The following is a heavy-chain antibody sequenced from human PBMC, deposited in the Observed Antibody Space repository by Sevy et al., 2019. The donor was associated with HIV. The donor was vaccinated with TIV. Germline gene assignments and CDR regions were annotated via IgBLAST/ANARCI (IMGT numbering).Heavy chain of an antibody. CDR3: LKRKWDPSPRQDNWFDP. D-gene: IGHD1-26*01. J-gene: IGHJ5*02. CDR1: GFTFTAYP. CDR2: ITRTGEAT. Sequence: GGSLRLSCAVSGFTFTAYPMAWVRQGPGKGLEWVSAITRTGEATHYEDSVKGRFTISRDDSKSMLYLQMNRLKADDTAIYYCLKRKWDPSPRQDNWFDPWGQGTLVTVSS. V-gene: IGHV3-23*01.